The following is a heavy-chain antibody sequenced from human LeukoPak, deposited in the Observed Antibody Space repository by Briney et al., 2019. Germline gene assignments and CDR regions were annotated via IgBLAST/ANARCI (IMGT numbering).Heavy chain of an antibody. Sequence: GGSLRLSCAASGFTFSSYWMGWIRQAPGKGLEWVANISPDGSAKNYVDSVKGRFSISRDDVKNSLYLQMNSLRAEDTAVYYCARDGGRSAGWFDPRGQGTLDTVSS. CDR1: GFTFSSYW. D-gene: IGHD6-19*01. V-gene: IGHV3-7*01. CDR2: ISPDGSAK. J-gene: IGHJ5*02. CDR3: ARDGGRSAGWFDP.